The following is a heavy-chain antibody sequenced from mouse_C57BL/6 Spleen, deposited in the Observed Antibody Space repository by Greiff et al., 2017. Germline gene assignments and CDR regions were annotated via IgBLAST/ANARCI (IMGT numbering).Heavy chain of an antibody. CDR3: TRELGTRGYFDY. J-gene: IGHJ2*01. CDR1: GFTFSSYA. V-gene: IGHV5-9-1*02. CDR2: ISSGGDYI. D-gene: IGHD4-1*01. Sequence: EVQRVESGAGLVKPGGSLKLSCAASGFTFSSYAMSWVRQTPEKRLEWVAYISSGGDYIYYADTVKGRFTISRDNARNTLYLQMSSLKSEDTAMYYCTRELGTRGYFDYWGQGTTLTVSS.